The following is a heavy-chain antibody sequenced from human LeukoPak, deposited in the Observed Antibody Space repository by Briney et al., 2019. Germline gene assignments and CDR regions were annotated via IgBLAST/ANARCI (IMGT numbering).Heavy chain of an antibody. Sequence: ASVQVSCKASGGNLKNFAISWVRQSPGQGLEWLGRIVPKVGVTNYGQKFQDRVTITADESTATAYMELSSLRSEDTAVYYCARASGYYRPWYYFDYWGQETLVTVSS. CDR3: ARASGYYRPWYYFDY. CDR1: GGNLKNFA. D-gene: IGHD3-3*01. CDR2: IVPKVGVT. J-gene: IGHJ4*02. V-gene: IGHV1-69*04.